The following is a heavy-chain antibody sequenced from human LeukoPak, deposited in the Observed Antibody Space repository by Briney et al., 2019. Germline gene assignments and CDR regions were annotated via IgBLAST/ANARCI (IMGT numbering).Heavy chain of an antibody. D-gene: IGHD1-1*01. Sequence: GESLKISCKGSGYSFTNYWIGWVRQMAGQGLERMGIIYPGDSDTRYSPSFQGQVTISADKSISTAYLQWSSLKASDTAVYYCARPGERSRRDWNLDQWGQGTLVTVSS. CDR2: IYPGDSDT. CDR1: GYSFTNYW. J-gene: IGHJ4*02. V-gene: IGHV5-51*01. CDR3: ARPGERSRRDWNLDQ.